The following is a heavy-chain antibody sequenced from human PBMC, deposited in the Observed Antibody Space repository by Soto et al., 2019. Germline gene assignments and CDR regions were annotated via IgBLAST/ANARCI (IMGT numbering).Heavy chain of an antibody. Sequence: SETLSLTCAVSGYSISNGDYWGWIRQAPGKGLEWIGSVYYSGSTHYEPSLRGRIAISVDKLKNQFSLRLPSVTAADTAMYFCARNTSTYFDSWGQGIRVTVSS. CDR1: GYSISNGDY. CDR3: ARNTSTYFDS. V-gene: IGHV4-38-2*01. CDR2: VYYSGST. J-gene: IGHJ4*02.